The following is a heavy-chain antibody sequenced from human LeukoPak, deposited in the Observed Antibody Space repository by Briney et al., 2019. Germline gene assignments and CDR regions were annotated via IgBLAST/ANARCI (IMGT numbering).Heavy chain of an antibody. CDR1: GGSISSFY. Sequence: SETLSLTCTVSGGSISSFYWTWIRQPPGKGLQWIGHIYYTGSTNYNPSLKSRLTISLDTSKNQFSLKLSSVTAADTAVYYCTRSLGVVIHGGMDVWGQGTTVTVSS. V-gene: IGHV4-59*01. J-gene: IGHJ6*02. CDR2: IYYTGST. CDR3: TRSLGVVIHGGMDV. D-gene: IGHD3-3*01.